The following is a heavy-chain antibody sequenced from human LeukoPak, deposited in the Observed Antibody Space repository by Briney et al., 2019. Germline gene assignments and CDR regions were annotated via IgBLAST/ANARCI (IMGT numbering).Heavy chain of an antibody. V-gene: IGHV3-30-3*01. J-gene: IGHJ4*02. Sequence: PGGSLRLSCAASGFTFSSYAMHWGRQAPGKGLEWVAVISYDGSNKYYADSVKGRFTISRDNSKNMLYLQMNSLRAEDTAVYYCARERTATVLFDYWGQGTLVTVSS. CDR1: GFTFSSYA. CDR2: ISYDGSNK. D-gene: IGHD2-21*02. CDR3: ARERTATVLFDY.